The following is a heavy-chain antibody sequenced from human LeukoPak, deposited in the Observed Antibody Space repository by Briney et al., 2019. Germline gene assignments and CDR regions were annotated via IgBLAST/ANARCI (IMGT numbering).Heavy chain of an antibody. CDR1: GFTFSSYG. Sequence: GGALRLSCAASGFTFSSYGMHWVRQAPGKGLEWVAFIRYDGSNKYYAAPVKGRFTISRENARNTLHVQMNLLRREDTGFYYFAKDLGRRGVGATPQYWGQGTVVIVSS. V-gene: IGHV3-30*02. CDR2: IRYDGSNK. J-gene: IGHJ4*02. CDR3: AKDLGRRGVGATPQY. D-gene: IGHD1-26*01.